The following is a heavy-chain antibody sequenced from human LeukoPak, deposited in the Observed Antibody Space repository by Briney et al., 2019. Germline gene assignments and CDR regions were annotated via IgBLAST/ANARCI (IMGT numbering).Heavy chain of an antibody. V-gene: IGHV3-9*01. CDR3: AKSSIYGSGSSLDV. CDR1: GFTFDDYA. CDR2: ISWNSGSI. Sequence: GGSLRLSCAASGFTFDDYAMHWVRQAPGKGLEWVSGISWNSGSIGYADSVKGRFTISRDNAKNSLYLQMNSLRAEDTALYYCAKSSIYGSGSSLDVWGQGTTVTVSS. J-gene: IGHJ6*02. D-gene: IGHD3-10*01.